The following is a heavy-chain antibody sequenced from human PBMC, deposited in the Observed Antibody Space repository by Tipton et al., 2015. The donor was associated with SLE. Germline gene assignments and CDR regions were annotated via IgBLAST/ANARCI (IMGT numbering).Heavy chain of an antibody. Sequence: TLSLTCTVSVGSISRGDYYWSWIRQPPGKGLEWIGYIYYTGSTYYNPSLKSRVSISVDTSKNQFSLKLSSVTAADTAVYYCARLDSSGYYYYYYGMDVWGQGTTVTVSS. CDR2: IYYTGST. D-gene: IGHD3-22*01. J-gene: IGHJ6*02. CDR1: VGSISRGDYY. V-gene: IGHV4-30-4*01. CDR3: ARLDSSGYYYYYYGMDV.